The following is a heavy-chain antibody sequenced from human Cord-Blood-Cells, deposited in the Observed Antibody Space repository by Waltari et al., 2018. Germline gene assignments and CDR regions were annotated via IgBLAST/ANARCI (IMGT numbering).Heavy chain of an antibody. J-gene: IGHJ4*02. Sequence: QVQLQESGPGLVKPSETLSLTCPVSGGSVRSGSSYWRWIRQPPGKGLEWIGYIYYSGSTNYNPSLKSRVTISVDTSKNQFSLKLSSVTAADTAVYYCARYSGYDRGGSYYFDYWGQGTLVTVSS. CDR1: GGSVRSGSSY. D-gene: IGHD5-12*01. V-gene: IGHV4-61*01. CDR3: ARYSGYDRGGSYYFDY. CDR2: IYYSGST.